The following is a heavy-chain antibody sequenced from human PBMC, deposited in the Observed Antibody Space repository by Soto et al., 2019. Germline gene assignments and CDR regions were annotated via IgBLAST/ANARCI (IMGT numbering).Heavy chain of an antibody. CDR3: AREPHYDFWSGYPNWFAP. CDR1: GYTFTSYG. J-gene: IGHJ5*02. Sequence: QVQLVQSGAEVKKPGASVKVSCKASGYTFTSYGISWVRQAPGQGLEWMGWISAHNGNTNYAQKLQGRVTMTTDTSTSTAYMELGSLRSDDTAVYYCAREPHYDFWSGYPNWFAPWGQGTLVTVSS. D-gene: IGHD3-3*01. CDR2: ISAHNGNT. V-gene: IGHV1-18*01.